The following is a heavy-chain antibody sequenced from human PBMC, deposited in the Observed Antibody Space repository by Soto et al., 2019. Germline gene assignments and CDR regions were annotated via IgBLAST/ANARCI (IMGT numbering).Heavy chain of an antibody. Sequence: HPGGTLRLSCAASGFTFSSYGMHWVRQAPGKGLEWVAVISYDGSNKYYADSVKGRFTISRDNSKNTLYLQMNSLRAEDTAVYYCAKDGGYYDSSGYLDYWGQGTLVTVSS. V-gene: IGHV3-30*18. D-gene: IGHD3-22*01. CDR3: AKDGGYYDSSGYLDY. CDR1: GFTFSSYG. CDR2: ISYDGSNK. J-gene: IGHJ4*02.